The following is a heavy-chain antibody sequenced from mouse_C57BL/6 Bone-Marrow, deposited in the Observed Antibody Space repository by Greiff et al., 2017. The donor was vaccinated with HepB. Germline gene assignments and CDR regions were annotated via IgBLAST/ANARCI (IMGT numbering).Heavy chain of an antibody. CDR1: GYTFTSYG. J-gene: IGHJ3*01. CDR3: ARDYGSRVDFAY. Sequence: QVQLQQSGAELARPGASVKLSCKASGYTFTSYGISWVKQRTGQGLEWIGEIYPRSGNTYYNEKFKGKATLTADKSSSTAYMELRSLTSEDSAVYFCARDYGSRVDFAYWGQGTLVTVSA. CDR2: IYPRSGNT. D-gene: IGHD1-1*01. V-gene: IGHV1-81*01.